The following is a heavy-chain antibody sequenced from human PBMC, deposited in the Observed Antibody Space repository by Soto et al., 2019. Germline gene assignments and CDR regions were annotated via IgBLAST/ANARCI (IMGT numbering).Heavy chain of an antibody. D-gene: IGHD3-10*01. CDR3: ARHNYGSGSTYFDY. CDR2: INHSGSA. CDR1: GGSFSDYI. Sequence: SETLSLTCDVYGGSFSDYIWTWIRQTPGKGLQWTGQINHSGSANYNPSLKSRVTISVDTSKNQFSLKLNSMTAADTAVYYCARHNYGSGSTYFDYWGQGTLVTVS. J-gene: IGHJ4*02. V-gene: IGHV4-34*01.